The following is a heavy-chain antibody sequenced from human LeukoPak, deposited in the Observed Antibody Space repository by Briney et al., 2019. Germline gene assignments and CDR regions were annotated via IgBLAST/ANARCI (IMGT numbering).Heavy chain of an antibody. CDR1: GFTFSSYE. CDR2: ISSSGSTI. D-gene: IGHD3-10*01. CDR3: ARPNAAGIRNYYYYMDV. Sequence: GGSLRLSCAASGFTFSSYEMNWVRQAPGKGLEWVSYISSSGSTIYYADSVKGRFTISRDNAKNSMYLQMNSLRAEDTAVYYCARPNAAGIRNYYYYMDVWGKGTTVTVSS. V-gene: IGHV3-48*03. J-gene: IGHJ6*03.